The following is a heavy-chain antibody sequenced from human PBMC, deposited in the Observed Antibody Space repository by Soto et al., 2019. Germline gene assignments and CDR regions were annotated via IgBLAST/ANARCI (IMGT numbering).Heavy chain of an antibody. CDR3: VRLETPSWFDP. V-gene: IGHV3-23*01. Sequence: EVQLLESGGGLAQPGGSLRLSCAASGFPFGTYAMSWVRQAPGAGLEWVSGISSTSSATYYADSVQGRFTISRDNSKNTLYLQMNSLRADDTALYFCVRLETPSWFDPWGRGTLVAVSS. CDR2: ISSTSSAT. CDR1: GFPFGTYA. D-gene: IGHD2-15*01. J-gene: IGHJ5*02.